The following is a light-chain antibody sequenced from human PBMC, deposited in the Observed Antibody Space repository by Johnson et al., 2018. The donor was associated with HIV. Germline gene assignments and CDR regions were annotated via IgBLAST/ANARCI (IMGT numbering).Light chain of an antibody. CDR1: SSNIGNNY. CDR2: KNN. CDR3: GTWNNSLSANYV. V-gene: IGLV1-51*01. Sequence: QSVLTQPPSVSAAPGQKVTISCSGSSSNIGNNYVSWYQQLPGTAPKLLIYKNNKRPSGIPDRFSGSKSGTSATLGIAGLQTGDEADYYCGTWNNSLSANYVCGTGTRVTVL. J-gene: IGLJ1*01.